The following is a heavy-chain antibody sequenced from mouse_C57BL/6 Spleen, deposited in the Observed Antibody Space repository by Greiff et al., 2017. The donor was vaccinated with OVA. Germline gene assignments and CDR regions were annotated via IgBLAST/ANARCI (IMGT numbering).Heavy chain of an antibody. V-gene: IGHV1-55*01. J-gene: IGHJ4*01. CDR3: ARRGDYYAMDY. CDR1: GYTFTSYW. CDR2: IYPGSGST. Sequence: VQLQQPGAELVKPGASVKMSCKASGYTFTSYWITWVKQRPGQGLEWIGDIYPGSGSTNYNEKFKSKATLTVDTSASTAYMQLSSLTSEASAVYYGARRGDYYAMDYWGQGTSVTVSS.